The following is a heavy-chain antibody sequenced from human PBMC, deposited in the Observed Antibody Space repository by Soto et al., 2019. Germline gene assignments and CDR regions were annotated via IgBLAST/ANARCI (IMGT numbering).Heavy chain of an antibody. Sequence: PSETLSLTCAVYGGSFSGYYWSWIRQPPGKGLEWIGEINHSGSTNYNPSLKSRVTISVDTSKNQFSLKLSSVTAADTAVYYCARLGIGAAAGKAIDYWGQGTLVTVSS. CDR1: GGSFSGYY. J-gene: IGHJ4*02. CDR3: ARLGIGAAAGKAIDY. D-gene: IGHD6-13*01. V-gene: IGHV4-34*01. CDR2: INHSGST.